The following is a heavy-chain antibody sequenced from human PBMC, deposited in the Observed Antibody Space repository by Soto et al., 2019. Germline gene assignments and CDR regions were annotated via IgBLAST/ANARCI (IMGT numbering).Heavy chain of an antibody. CDR2: IYASGST. Sequence: SETLSLTCTVSGGAMSRYYWGWIRQPAGKGLEGIGHIYASGSTNYNPSLKSRVNMSVDKSKSQFSLRLNYVTAAETAAYYCARDLSYYDSSGHFQWYFDSWGQRTMVTVS. CDR1: GGAMSRYY. D-gene: IGHD3-22*01. J-gene: IGHJ4*02. V-gene: IGHV4-4*07. CDR3: ARDLSYYDSSGHFQWYFDS.